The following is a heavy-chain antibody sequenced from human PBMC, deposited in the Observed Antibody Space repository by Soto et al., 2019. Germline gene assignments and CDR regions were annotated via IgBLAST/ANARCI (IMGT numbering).Heavy chain of an antibody. Sequence: ASETLSLTCTVSGSSISTYYWSWIRQPPGKGLEWIGYIYYSGSTSYNPSLKSRVTISVDTSKNQFSLKLRSVTAADTAVYYCASDRSSGWDQGYGMDVWGQGTTVTVSS. D-gene: IGHD6-19*01. V-gene: IGHV4-59*01. CDR2: IYYSGST. CDR3: ASDRSSGWDQGYGMDV. CDR1: GSSISTYY. J-gene: IGHJ6*02.